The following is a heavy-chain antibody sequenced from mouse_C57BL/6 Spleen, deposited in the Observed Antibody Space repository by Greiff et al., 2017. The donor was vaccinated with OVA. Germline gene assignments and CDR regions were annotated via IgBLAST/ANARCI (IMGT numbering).Heavy chain of an antibody. CDR2: IDPSNSYT. Sequence: QVQLQQPGAELVMPGASVKLSCKASGYTFTSYWMHWVKQRPGQGLEWIGEIDPSNSYTNYNQKFKGKSTLTVDKSSSTAYMQLSSLTSEDSAVYYCARRVSYFDVWGTGTTVTVSS. J-gene: IGHJ1*03. D-gene: IGHD2-10*02. V-gene: IGHV1-69*01. CDR1: GYTFTSYW. CDR3: ARRVSYFDV.